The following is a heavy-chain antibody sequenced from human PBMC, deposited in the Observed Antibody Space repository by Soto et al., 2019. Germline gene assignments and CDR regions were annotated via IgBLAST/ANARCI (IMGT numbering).Heavy chain of an antibody. D-gene: IGHD3-22*01. CDR3: ARAEEDYYDSSGYYYAADFDY. V-gene: IGHV1-18*01. CDR2: ISAYNGNT. J-gene: IGHJ4*02. Sequence: QVQLVQSGAEVKKPGASVKVSCKASGYTFTSYGISWVRQAPGQGLEWMGWISAYNGNTNYAQQLQGRVTMTTDTTTSTAYMELRSLRSDDTAVYYCARAEEDYYDSSGYYYAADFDYWGQGTLVTVSS. CDR1: GYTFTSYG.